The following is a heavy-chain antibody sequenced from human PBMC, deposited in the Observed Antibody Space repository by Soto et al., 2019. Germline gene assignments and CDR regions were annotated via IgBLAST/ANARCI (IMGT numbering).Heavy chain of an antibody. J-gene: IGHJ4*02. Sequence: GGSLRLSCAASGFTFTRYSMNWVRQAPGKGLEWVSSISSTTNYIYYGDSMKGRFTISRDNAKNSLYLEMNSLRAEDTAVCYCARESEDLTSNFDYWGQGTLVTVSS. CDR1: GFTFTRYS. CDR3: ARESEDLTSNFDY. CDR2: ISSTTNYI. V-gene: IGHV3-21*06.